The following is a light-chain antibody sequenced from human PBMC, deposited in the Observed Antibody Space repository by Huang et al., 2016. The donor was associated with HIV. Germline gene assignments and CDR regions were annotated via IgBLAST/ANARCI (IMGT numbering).Light chain of an antibody. J-gene: IGKJ5*01. Sequence: DILLTQSPSSLSASVGDRVTITCRSIQNINTYLNWYQQKPGKALNLLIHSASTFQTGVPSRFSGRGSGTDFTLTVNSLQPEDSATYYCQQGYSALITFGQGTRL. CDR3: QQGYSALIT. CDR1: QNINTY. V-gene: IGKV1-39*01. CDR2: SAS.